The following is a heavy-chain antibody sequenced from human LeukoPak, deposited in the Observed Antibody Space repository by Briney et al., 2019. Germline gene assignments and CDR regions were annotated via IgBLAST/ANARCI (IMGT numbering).Heavy chain of an antibody. CDR1: GFIFSNYW. V-gene: IGHV4-59*01. CDR2: IYYSGST. Sequence: GSLRLSCAASGFIFSNYWMSWVRQAPGKGLEWIGYIYYSGSTNYNPSLKSRVTISVDTSKNQFSLKLSSVTAADTAVYYCARGEGDYGGNYDYWGQGTLVTVSS. D-gene: IGHD4-23*01. J-gene: IGHJ4*02. CDR3: ARGEGDYGGNYDY.